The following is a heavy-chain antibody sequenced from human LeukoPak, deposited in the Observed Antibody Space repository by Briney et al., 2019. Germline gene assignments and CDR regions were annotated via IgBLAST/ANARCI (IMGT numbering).Heavy chain of an antibody. Sequence: KASETLSLTCTVSGGSIRSDYWSWIRQPAGKTLEWIGRIYSSGSTNYNPSLKSRVTMSVDTSKNQFSLKLSSVTAADTAVYYCARESASGSYYGAFDIWGQGTRSPSLQ. CDR3: ARESASGSYYGAFDI. V-gene: IGHV4-4*07. CDR1: GGSIRSDY. D-gene: IGHD1-26*01. CDR2: IYSSGST. J-gene: IGHJ3*02.